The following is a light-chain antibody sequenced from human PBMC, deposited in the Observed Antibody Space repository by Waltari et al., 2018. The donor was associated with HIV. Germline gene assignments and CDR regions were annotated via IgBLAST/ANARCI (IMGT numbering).Light chain of an antibody. CDR2: GAS. CDR1: QGISSW. CDR3: HQANSLLPMP. J-gene: IGKJ1*01. Sequence: DIQMTQSPSSVSASVGDRVTITCRASQGISSWLAWYQQKPGKAPKLLIYGASNLHTGVPSRLSGSGSGTDFTLTISSLQPEDFASYYCHQANSLLPMPFGQGTKVDIK. V-gene: IGKV1-12*01.